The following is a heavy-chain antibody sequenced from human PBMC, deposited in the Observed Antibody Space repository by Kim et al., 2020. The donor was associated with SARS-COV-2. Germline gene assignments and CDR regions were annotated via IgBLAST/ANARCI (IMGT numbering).Heavy chain of an antibody. CDR2: ISGSGGST. CDR1: GFTFSSYA. CDR3: AKVPRVATVAGNYYYGMDV. J-gene: IGHJ6*02. V-gene: IGHV3-23*01. D-gene: IGHD6-19*01. Sequence: GGSLRLSCAASGFTFSSYAMSWVRQAPGKGLEGVSAISGSGGSTYYADSVKGRFTISRDNSKNTLYLQMNSLRAEDTAVYYCAKVPRVATVAGNYYYGMDVWGQGTTVTVSS.